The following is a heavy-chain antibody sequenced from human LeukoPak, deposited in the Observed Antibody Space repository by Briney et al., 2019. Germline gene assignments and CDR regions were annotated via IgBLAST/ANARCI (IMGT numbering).Heavy chain of an antibody. CDR3: ARSLLGFVDYDY. D-gene: IGHD5-12*01. CDR1: GGSISSGGYY. V-gene: IGHV4-30-2*01. J-gene: IGHJ4*02. Sequence: SQTLSLTCTVSGGSISSGGYYWSWIRQPPGKGLEWIGEINHSGSTNYNPSLKSRVTISVDTSKNQFSLKLSSVTAADTAVYYCARSLLGFVDYDYWGQGTLVTASS. CDR2: INHSGST.